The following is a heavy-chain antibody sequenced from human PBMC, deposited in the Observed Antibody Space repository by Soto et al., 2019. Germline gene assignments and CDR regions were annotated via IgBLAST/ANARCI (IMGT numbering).Heavy chain of an antibody. CDR2: ISSNGGST. CDR3: ARGGVDGYYYGSGIIGYFDY. D-gene: IGHD3-10*01. V-gene: IGHV3-64*01. Sequence: GGSLRLSCAASGFTFSSYAMHWVRQAPGKGLEYVSAISSNGGSTYYANSVKGRFTISRDNSKNTLYLQMGSLRAEDMAVYYCARGGVDGYYYGSGIIGYFDYWGQGTLVTVSS. CDR1: GFTFSSYA. J-gene: IGHJ4*02.